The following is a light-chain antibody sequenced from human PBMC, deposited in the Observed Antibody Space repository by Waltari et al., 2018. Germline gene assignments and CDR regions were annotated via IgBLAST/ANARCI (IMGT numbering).Light chain of an antibody. Sequence: QSVLTQPPSVSGAPGQRVTISCTGSSSNIGSGYDVRWYQQLPGTAPKLLIYGNSNRPSGVAARFSGSKSGTSASLAITGLQAQDEADYYCQSHDSRLSGYVFGTGTKVTVL. CDR3: QSHDSRLSGYV. V-gene: IGLV1-40*01. J-gene: IGLJ1*01. CDR2: GNS. CDR1: SSNIGSGYD.